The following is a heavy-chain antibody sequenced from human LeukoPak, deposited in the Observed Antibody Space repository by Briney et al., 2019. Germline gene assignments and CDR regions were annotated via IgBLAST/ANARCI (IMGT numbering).Heavy chain of an antibody. V-gene: IGHV4-39*07. CDR3: ARVDSGSYWFDY. CDR1: GGSISSRSYY. Sequence: SSETLSLTCTVSGGSISSRSYYWGWIRQPPGKGLEWIGRIYYSGSTYYNPSLKSRVTISVDTSKNQFSLKLSSVAAGDTAVYYCARVDSGSYWFDYWGQGTLVTVSS. J-gene: IGHJ4*02. CDR2: IYYSGST. D-gene: IGHD1-26*01.